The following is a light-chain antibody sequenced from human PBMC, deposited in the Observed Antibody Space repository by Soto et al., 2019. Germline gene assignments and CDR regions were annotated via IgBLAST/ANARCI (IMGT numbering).Light chain of an antibody. CDR2: GAS. CDR1: QSVSNN. J-gene: IGKJ3*01. Sequence: TVMTQSPATVSLSPGERATLYCRASQSVSNNYLAWYQQKPGQAPRLLISGASTRATGIPASFIGNGSGTEFTLTASSLQPEDFAVYYCQQYNNWPFTFGPGTKVDIK. CDR3: QQYNNWPFT. V-gene: IGKV3-15*01.